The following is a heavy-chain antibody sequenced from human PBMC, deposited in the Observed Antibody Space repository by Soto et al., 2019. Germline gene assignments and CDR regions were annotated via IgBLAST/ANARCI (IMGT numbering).Heavy chain of an antibody. CDR2: ISNTGNSE. CDR1: RFTFSSYA. Sequence: QVQLVESGGGVVQPGRSLRLSCAASRFTFSSYAIHWVRQAPGKGLEWVAGISNTGNSEHYADSVKGRFTISRDNSRNTLYLQMNTLRTEDTAVYYCARDSYPRDVLLTAYNFDFWGRGTLVTVSS. CDR3: ARDSYPRDVLLTAYNFDF. V-gene: IGHV3-30-3*01. D-gene: IGHD3-9*01. J-gene: IGHJ2*01.